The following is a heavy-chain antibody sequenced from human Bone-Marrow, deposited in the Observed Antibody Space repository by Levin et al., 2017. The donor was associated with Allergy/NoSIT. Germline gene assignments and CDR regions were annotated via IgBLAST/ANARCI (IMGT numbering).Heavy chain of an antibody. CDR1: GFTFSNAW. Sequence: SGGSLRLSCAASGFTFSNAWMSWVRQAPGKGLEWVGRIKSKTDGGTTDYAAPVKGRFTISRDDSKNTLYLQMNSLKTEDTAVYYCTTEVAVVVPAAILRAAADAFDIWGQGTMVTVSS. V-gene: IGHV3-15*01. CDR2: IKSKTDGGTT. CDR3: TTEVAVVVPAAILRAAADAFDI. J-gene: IGHJ3*02. D-gene: IGHD2-2*01.